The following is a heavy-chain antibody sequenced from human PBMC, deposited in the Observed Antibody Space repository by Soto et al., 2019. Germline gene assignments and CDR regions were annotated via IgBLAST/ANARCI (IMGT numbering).Heavy chain of an antibody. CDR3: ARSLYGQDYYYYYMDV. CDR2: IYPGDSDT. Sequence: GESLKISCKGSGYSFTSYWIGWVRQMPGKGLEWMGIIYPGDSDTRYSPSFQGQVTISADKSISTAYLQWSSLKASDTAMYYCARSLYGQDYYYYYMDVWGKGTTVTVSS. V-gene: IGHV5-51*01. D-gene: IGHD3-10*01. CDR1: GYSFTSYW. J-gene: IGHJ6*03.